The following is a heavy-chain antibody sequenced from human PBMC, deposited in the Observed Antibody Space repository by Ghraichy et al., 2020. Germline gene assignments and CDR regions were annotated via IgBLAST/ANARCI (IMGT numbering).Heavy chain of an antibody. V-gene: IGHV4-59*08. CDR1: GGSISSYY. D-gene: IGHD2-8*01. Sequence: SQTLSLTCTVSGGSISSYYWSWIRQPPGKGLEWIGYIYYSGSTNYNPSLKSRVTISVDTSKNQFSLKLSSVTAADTAVYYCARPNGRGAFDIWGQGTMVTVSS. J-gene: IGHJ3*02. CDR2: IYYSGST. CDR3: ARPNGRGAFDI.